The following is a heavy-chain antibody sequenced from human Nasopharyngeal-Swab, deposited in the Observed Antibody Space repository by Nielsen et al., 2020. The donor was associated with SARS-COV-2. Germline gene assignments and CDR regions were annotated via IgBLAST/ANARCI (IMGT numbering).Heavy chain of an antibody. CDR1: GFIISDYY. J-gene: IGHJ3*02. Sequence: GESLKISCAASGFIISDYYMTWIRQAPGKGPEWVSNISSSGTTKYYADSVKGRFTVSRDNAKNSLFLQMNSLRAEDTAVYYCARSPDVFDIWGQGTMVTVSS. CDR3: ARSPDVFDI. CDR2: ISSSGTTK. V-gene: IGHV3-11*04.